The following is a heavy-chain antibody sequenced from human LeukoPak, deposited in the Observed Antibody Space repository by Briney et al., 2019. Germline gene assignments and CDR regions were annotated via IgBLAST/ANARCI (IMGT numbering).Heavy chain of an antibody. V-gene: IGHV3-30*03. Sequence: GGSLRLSCAASGFTFSSYGMHWVRQAPGKGLEWVAVISYDGSNKYYADSVKGRFTISRDNSKNTLYLQMSSLRSEDTAVYYCATPNGYYDFWSGKKYGMDVWGQGTTVTVSS. D-gene: IGHD3-3*01. CDR2: ISYDGSNK. J-gene: IGHJ6*02. CDR3: ATPNGYYDFWSGKKYGMDV. CDR1: GFTFSSYG.